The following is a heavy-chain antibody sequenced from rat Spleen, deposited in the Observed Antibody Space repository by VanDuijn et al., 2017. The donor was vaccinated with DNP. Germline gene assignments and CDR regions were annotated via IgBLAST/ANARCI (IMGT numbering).Heavy chain of an antibody. J-gene: IGHJ2*01. Sequence: EVQLVESGGGLVQPGRSLKLSCAASGFTFSDYAMAWVRQAPKKGLEWVATISYDGSRTYYRDSVKGRFTISRDNAKSTLYLQMDSLRSEDTATYYCASLNWERDYWGQGVMVTVSS. V-gene: IGHV5-17*01. CDR1: GFTFSDYA. CDR3: ASLNWERDY. CDR2: ISYDGSRT. D-gene: IGHD5-1*01.